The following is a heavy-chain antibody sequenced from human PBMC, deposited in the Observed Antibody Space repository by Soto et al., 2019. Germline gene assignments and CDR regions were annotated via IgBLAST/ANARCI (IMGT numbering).Heavy chain of an antibody. CDR2: ISDSGGDT. Sequence: EVQLLESGGGLVQPGGSLRLSCEASGFTFSSYAMSWVRQAPGTGLEWVSTISDSGGDTYYADSVKGRFTVSRDNSRNTLYLQMNSLRVEDTAVYYCAKDPQSSGWSYNWYDPWGQGTLVTVSS. CDR1: GFTFSSYA. D-gene: IGHD6-19*01. J-gene: IGHJ5*02. V-gene: IGHV3-23*01. CDR3: AKDPQSSGWSYNWYDP.